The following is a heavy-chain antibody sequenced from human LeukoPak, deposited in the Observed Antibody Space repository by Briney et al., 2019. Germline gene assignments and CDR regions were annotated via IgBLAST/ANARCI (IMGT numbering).Heavy chain of an antibody. D-gene: IGHD1-26*01. CDR3: AKPTSGSGSFLIDY. CDR2: IWDDGSYK. Sequence: PGGSLRLSCAASGFSFSNYGMHWVRQAPGKGPEWVAVIWDDGSYKYYADSVKGRFTISRDNSKNTLYLQITSLRAEDTAVYYCAKPTSGSGSFLIDYWGQGTLVTVSS. V-gene: IGHV3-33*06. J-gene: IGHJ4*02. CDR1: GFSFSNYG.